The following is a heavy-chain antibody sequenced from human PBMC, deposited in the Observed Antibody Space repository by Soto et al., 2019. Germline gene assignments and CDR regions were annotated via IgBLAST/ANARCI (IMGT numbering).Heavy chain of an antibody. CDR1: GFTFNNYG. Sequence: QVQLVESGGGVVQPGTSLRLSCAASGFTFNNYGMHWVGQAPGTGLEWVAAISNDGSDKYYADSVKGRLTISRDNSKNTLYLQRDSLRAEDTAVYYCAKDQGIAASHGIDWGQGTMVTVSS. D-gene: IGHD6-13*01. J-gene: IGHJ3*01. CDR3: AKDQGIAASHGID. CDR2: ISNDGSDK. V-gene: IGHV3-30*18.